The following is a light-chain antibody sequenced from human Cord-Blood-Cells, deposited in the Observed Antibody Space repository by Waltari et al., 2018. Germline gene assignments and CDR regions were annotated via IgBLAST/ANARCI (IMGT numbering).Light chain of an antibody. CDR1: QSVLYSSNNKNY. J-gene: IGKJ1*01. V-gene: IGKV4-1*01. CDR2: WAS. Sequence: DIVMTQSPDSLAVSLRERATIHCKSSQSVLYSSNNKNYLAWYQQKPGQPPKLLIYWASTRESGVPDRFSGSGSGTDFTLTISSLQAEDVAVYYCQQYYSTPPTFGQGTKVEIK. CDR3: QQYYSTPPT.